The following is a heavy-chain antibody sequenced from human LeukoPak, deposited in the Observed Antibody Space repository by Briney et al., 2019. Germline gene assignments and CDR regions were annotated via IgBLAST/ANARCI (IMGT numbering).Heavy chain of an antibody. CDR2: INHSGST. J-gene: IGHJ4*02. CDR1: GGSFSGYY. D-gene: IGHD1-26*01. CDR3: ATRRGGGSYYY. V-gene: IGHV4-34*01. Sequence: PSETLSLTCAVYGGSFSGYYWSWIRQPPGKGLEWIGEINHSGSTNYNPSLKSRVTISVDTSKNQFSLKLSSVTAADTAVYYCATRRGGGSYYYWGQGTLVTVSS.